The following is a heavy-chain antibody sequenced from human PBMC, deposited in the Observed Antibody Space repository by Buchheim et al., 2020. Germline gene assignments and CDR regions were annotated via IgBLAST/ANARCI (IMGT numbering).Heavy chain of an antibody. CDR2: ISGSGGST. CDR1: GFTFSSYA. Sequence: EVQLVESGGGLVQPGGSLRLSCAASGFTFSSYAMSWVRQAPGKGLEWVSAISGSGGSTYYADSVKGRFTISRDNYKNTPYLQISSLRAEGTAVYYCAKFVSSTLYSYGPHFDYWGQGTL. V-gene: IGHV3-23*04. CDR3: AKFVSSTLYSYGPHFDY. J-gene: IGHJ4*02. D-gene: IGHD5-18*01.